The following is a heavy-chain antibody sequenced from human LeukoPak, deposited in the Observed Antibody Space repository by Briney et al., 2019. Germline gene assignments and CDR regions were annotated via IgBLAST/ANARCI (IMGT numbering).Heavy chain of an antibody. D-gene: IGHD6-6*01. Sequence: ASVKVSCKASGYTFTSYKMHWVRQAPGQGLEWMGWRSIYNGNTDYKLQGRVTMTTDTSTSTAYMEVRSLRSDDTAVYYCARGGPFPSGSSSREYYLDYWGQGTLVTVSS. CDR3: ARGGPFPSGSSSREYYLDY. V-gene: IGHV1-18*04. CDR1: GYTFTSYK. CDR2: RSIYNGNT. J-gene: IGHJ4*02.